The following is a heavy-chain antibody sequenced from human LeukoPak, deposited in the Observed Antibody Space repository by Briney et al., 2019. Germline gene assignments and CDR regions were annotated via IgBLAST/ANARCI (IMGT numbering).Heavy chain of an antibody. V-gene: IGHV4-39*01. CDR2: IYYSGST. Sequence: SETLSLTCTVSGGSISSSSYYWGWVRQPPGKGLEWMGSIYYSGSTYYNSALNSRLTISVDTSKNQFPLNLASVTAADTAVYYCASHRHNGGHHFWGQGTLVTVSS. CDR1: GGSISSSSYY. CDR3: ASHRHNGGHHF. J-gene: IGHJ4*02. D-gene: IGHD3-16*01.